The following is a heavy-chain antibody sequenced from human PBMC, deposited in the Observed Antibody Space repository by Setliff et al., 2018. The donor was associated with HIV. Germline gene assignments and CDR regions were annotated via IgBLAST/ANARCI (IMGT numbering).Heavy chain of an antibody. D-gene: IGHD2-21*02. J-gene: IGHJ4*02. CDR1: GYSFTNYW. CDR3: ARLSVVTATRIYYFDY. V-gene: IGHV5-51*03. CDR2: IYPGDSDT. Sequence: PGKSLKISCKGSGYSFTNYWIGRVRQMPGKGLEWMGIIYPGDSDTRYSPSFQGQVTISADKSISTAYLQWSSLKASDTAMYYCARLSVVTATRIYYFDYWGQGTLVTVSS.